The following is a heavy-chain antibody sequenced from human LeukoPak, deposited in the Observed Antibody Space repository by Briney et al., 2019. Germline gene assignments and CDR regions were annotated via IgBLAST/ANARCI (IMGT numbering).Heavy chain of an antibody. V-gene: IGHV3-23*01. CDR1: GFTFNNYA. J-gene: IGHJ4*02. D-gene: IGHD3-10*01. CDR3: AKMTMVRSFDH. CDR2: ISGSGGST. Sequence: GESLRLSCAASGFTFNNYAMSWVRQAPGKGLEWVSGISGSGGSTFHADSVKGRFTISRDNSKNTLYLQMNNLRAEDTAVYYCAKMTMVRSFDHWGQGTLVIVSS.